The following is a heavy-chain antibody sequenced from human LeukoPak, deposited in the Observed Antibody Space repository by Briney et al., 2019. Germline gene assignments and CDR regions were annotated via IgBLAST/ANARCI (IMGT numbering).Heavy chain of an antibody. J-gene: IGHJ4*02. V-gene: IGHV3-33*01. CDR3: AMVLGHCSGDSCYSWYYFDY. CDR1: GFSFSSYS. D-gene: IGHD2-15*01. CDR2: ICSDGSKK. Sequence: PGRSLRLACAASGFSFSSYSMHWVRQAPGKGLEWVAVICSDGSKKYYAESVKGRFIIYRDNSKNTLYLQMNCLTVEDTAVSYCAMVLGHCSGDSCYSWYYFDYWSQGTLVTVSS.